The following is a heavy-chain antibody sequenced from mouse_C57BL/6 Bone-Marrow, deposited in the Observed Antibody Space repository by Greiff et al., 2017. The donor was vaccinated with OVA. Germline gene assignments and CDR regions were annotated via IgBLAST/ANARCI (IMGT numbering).Heavy chain of an antibody. Sequence: EVMLVESGGDLVKPGGSLKLSCAASGFTISSYGMSWVRQTPDKRLEWVANISSGGSYTYYPDSVKGRFTISRDNAKNTLYLQMSSLKSEDTAMYYCARHPPYDYDGDYWGQGTSVTVSS. CDR2: ISSGGSYT. CDR3: ARHPPYDYDGDY. J-gene: IGHJ4*01. D-gene: IGHD2-4*01. CDR1: GFTISSYG. V-gene: IGHV5-6*01.